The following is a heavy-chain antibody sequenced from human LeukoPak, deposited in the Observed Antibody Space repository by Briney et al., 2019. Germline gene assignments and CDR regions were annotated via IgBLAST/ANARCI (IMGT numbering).Heavy chain of an antibody. CDR2: IYYSGST. CDR1: GGSISSYY. D-gene: IGHD3-16*01. J-gene: IGHJ4*02. Sequence: SETLSLTCTVSGGSISSYYWSWIRQPPGKGLEWIGYIYYSGSTNYNPSLKSRVTISVDTSKNQFSLKLSSVTAADTAVYYCAKRGGDGNPHDYWGQGTLVTVSS. V-gene: IGHV4-59*01. CDR3: AKRGGDGNPHDY.